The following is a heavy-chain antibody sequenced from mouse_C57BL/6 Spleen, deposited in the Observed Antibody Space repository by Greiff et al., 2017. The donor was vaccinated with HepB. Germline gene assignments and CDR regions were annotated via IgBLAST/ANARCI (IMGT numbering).Heavy chain of an antibody. D-gene: IGHD3-3*01. CDR2: INPSNGGT. V-gene: IGHV1-53*01. Sequence: QVHVKQPGTELVKPGASVKLSCKASGYTFTSYWMHWVTQRPGQGLEWIGNINPSNGGTNYNEKFKSKATLTVDKSSSTAYMQLSSLTSEDSAVYYCAREGDGDYFDDWGQGTTLTVSS. CDR1: GYTFTSYW. CDR3: AREGDGDYFDD. J-gene: IGHJ2*01.